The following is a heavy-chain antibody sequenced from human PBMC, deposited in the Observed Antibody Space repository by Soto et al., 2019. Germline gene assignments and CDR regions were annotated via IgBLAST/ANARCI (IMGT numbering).Heavy chain of an antibody. J-gene: IGHJ3*02. Sequence: PGGSLRLSCAASGFTFSNYAMSWVRQAPGKGLEWVSGIGSSGGTTHLADSVKGRFTISRDNSKNTLYLQMNSLRAEDTAVYYCGKDPNGDYIGAFDIWGQGTMVTVSS. V-gene: IGHV3-23*01. CDR2: IGSSGGTT. CDR3: GKDPNGDYIGAFDI. D-gene: IGHD4-17*01. CDR1: GFTFSNYA.